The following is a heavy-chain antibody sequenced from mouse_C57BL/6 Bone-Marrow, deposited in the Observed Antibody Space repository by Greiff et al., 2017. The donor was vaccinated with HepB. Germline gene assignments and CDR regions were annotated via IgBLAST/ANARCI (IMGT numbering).Heavy chain of an antibody. Sequence: EVQLQQSGAELVRPGASVKLSCTASGFNIKDDYMHWVKQRPEQGLEWIGWIDPENGDTEYASKFQGKATITADTSSNTAYLQLSSLTSEDTAVYYYTAGRYWYFDVWGTGTTVTVSS. CDR1: GFNIKDDY. V-gene: IGHV14-4*01. D-gene: IGHD4-1*01. CDR2: IDPENGDT. CDR3: TAGRYWYFDV. J-gene: IGHJ1*03.